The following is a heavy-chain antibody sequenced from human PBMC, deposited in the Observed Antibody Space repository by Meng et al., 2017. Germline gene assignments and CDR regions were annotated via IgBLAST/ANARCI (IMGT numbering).Heavy chain of an antibody. CDR2: INHSGST. Sequence: QVQLKQGGAGLLKPSETLSLPCAVYGGSFSGYYWSWIRQPPGKGLEWIGEINHSGSTNYNPSLKSRVTISVDTSKNQFSLKLSSVTAADTAVYYCARVGSFLRDYWGQGTLVTVSS. J-gene: IGHJ4*02. V-gene: IGHV4-34*01. CDR1: GGSFSGYY. CDR3: ARVGSFLRDY. D-gene: IGHD2/OR15-2a*01.